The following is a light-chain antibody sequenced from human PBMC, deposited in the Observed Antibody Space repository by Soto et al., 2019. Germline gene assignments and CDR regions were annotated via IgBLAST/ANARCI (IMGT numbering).Light chain of an antibody. J-gene: IGKJ5*01. CDR2: DAY. V-gene: IGKV1-33*01. CDR1: QNINNY. CDR3: QQYENLPT. Sequence: DIQMTQAPSSLSASVGGRVTITCQASQNINNYLNWYQQKPGSAPTLLIYDAYNLEAGVPSRFRGSGSGTDFTFTISRLQPEDIATYYCQQYENLPTFGPGTRLEIK.